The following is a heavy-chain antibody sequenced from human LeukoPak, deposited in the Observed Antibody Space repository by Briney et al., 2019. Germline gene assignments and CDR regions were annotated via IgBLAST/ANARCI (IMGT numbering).Heavy chain of an antibody. J-gene: IGHJ6*02. CDR3: TVPRQDIVVVPAAILLGDYHYYYGMDV. CDR2: IIPIFGTA. CDR1: GGTFSSYA. V-gene: IGHV1-69*13. Sequence: SVKVSCKASGGTFSSYAISWVRQAPGQGLEWMGGIIPIFGTANYAQKFQGRVTITADESTSTAYMELSSLRSEDTAVYYCTVPRQDIVVVPAAILLGDYHYYYGMDVWGQGTTVTVSS. D-gene: IGHD2-2*01.